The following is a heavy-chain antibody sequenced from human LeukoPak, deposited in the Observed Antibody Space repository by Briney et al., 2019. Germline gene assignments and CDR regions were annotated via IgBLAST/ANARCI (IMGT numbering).Heavy chain of an antibody. CDR2: INTDGSST. CDR1: GFTFSSYY. V-gene: IGHV3-74*01. J-gene: IGHJ3*02. CDR3: ASDRDAFDI. Sequence: GGSLRLSCAASGFTFSSYYMHWVRQVPGKGLVWVSRINTDGSSTSYADSVKGRFTISRDNAKNTLYLQMNSLRAEDTAVYYCASDRDAFDIWGQGTMVTVSS.